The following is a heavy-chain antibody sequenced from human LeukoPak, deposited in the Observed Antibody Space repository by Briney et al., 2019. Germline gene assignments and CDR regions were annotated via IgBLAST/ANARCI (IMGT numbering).Heavy chain of an antibody. CDR2: INHSGST. Sequence: PSETLSLTCAVYGGSFSGYYWSWIRQPPGKGLEWIGEINHSGSTNYNPSLKSRVTISVDTSKNQFSLKLSSVTAAGTAVYYCARGGYYGDYLFDYWGQGTLVTVSS. CDR1: GGSFSGYY. J-gene: IGHJ4*02. CDR3: ARGGYYGDYLFDY. V-gene: IGHV4-34*01. D-gene: IGHD4-17*01.